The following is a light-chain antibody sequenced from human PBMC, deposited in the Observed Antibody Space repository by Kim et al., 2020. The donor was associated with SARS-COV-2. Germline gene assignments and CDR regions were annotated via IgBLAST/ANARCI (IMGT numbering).Light chain of an antibody. J-gene: IGLJ1*01. V-gene: IGLV2-14*03. CDR2: DVI. Sequence: GQSITISCPGSNSNVGRYNYVSWYQQHPSKAPKLLVYDVINRPTGVSNRFSGSKSGDTASLTHSGLQAENEADYYCCSYARGSAYVFGPGTKVTAL. CDR3: CSYARGSAYV. CDR1: NSNVGRYNY.